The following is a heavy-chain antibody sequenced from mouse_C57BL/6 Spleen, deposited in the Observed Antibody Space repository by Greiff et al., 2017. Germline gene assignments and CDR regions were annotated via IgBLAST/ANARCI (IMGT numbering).Heavy chain of an antibody. D-gene: IGHD1-1*01. J-gene: IGHJ2*01. CDR3: ARGGYYGSSLYYFDY. V-gene: IGHV1-52*01. CDR1: GYTFTSYW. Sequence: VQLQQPGAELVRPGSSVKLSCKASGYTFTSYWMHWVKQRPIQGLEWIGNIDPSDSETHYNQKFKDKATLTVDKSSSTAYMQRSSLTSEDSAVYYCARGGYYGSSLYYFDYWGQGTTLTVSS. CDR2: IDPSDSET.